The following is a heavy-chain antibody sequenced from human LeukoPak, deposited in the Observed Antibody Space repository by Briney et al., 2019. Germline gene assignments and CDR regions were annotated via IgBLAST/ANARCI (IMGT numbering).Heavy chain of an antibody. CDR3: AKDSEPAAISGGEQYFDY. CDR1: GFTFSSYS. J-gene: IGHJ4*02. D-gene: IGHD2-2*01. Sequence: PGGSLRLSCAASGFTFSSYSMNWVRQAPGKGLEWVSYISSSSSTIYYADSVKGRFTISRDNAKNSLYLQMNSLRAEDTAVYYCAKDSEPAAISGGEQYFDYWGQGALVTVSS. CDR2: ISSSSSTI. V-gene: IGHV3-48*01.